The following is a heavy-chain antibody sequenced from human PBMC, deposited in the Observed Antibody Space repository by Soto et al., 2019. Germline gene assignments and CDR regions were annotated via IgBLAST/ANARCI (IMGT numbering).Heavy chain of an antibody. CDR2: ISYDGSNK. V-gene: IGHV3-30*18. CDR1: GFTFSSYG. J-gene: IGHJ4*02. CDR3: EKGPWGEDFAY. D-gene: IGHD3-16*01. Sequence: GGPLRLSCAASGFTFSSYGMHWVRQAPGKGLEWVAVISYDGSNKYYADSVKGRFTISRDNSKNTLYLQMNSLRAEDTAVYYCEKGPWGEDFAYWGQGTLVTVSS.